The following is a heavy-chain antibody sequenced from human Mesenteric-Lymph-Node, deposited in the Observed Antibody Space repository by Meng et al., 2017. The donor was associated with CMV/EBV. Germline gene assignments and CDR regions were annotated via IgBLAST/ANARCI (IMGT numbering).Heavy chain of an antibody. CDR2: SSVYTGKT. V-gene: IGHV1-18*01. CDR1: GYNFIDCG. D-gene: IGHD2-15*01. CDR3: ARDGGEVGYCSGGSCYDFNYGMDV. J-gene: IGHJ6*02. Sequence: ASVKVSCKASGYNFIDCGISWVRQAPGQGLEWMGWSSVYTGKTDYAQTFQGRVTMTTDTSTSTAYLELRSLRSDDTAVYYCARDGGEVGYCSGGSCYDFNYGMDVWGQGTTVTVSS.